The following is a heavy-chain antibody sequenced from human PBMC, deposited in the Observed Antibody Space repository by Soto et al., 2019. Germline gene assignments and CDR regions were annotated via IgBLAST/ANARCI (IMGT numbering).Heavy chain of an antibody. CDR3: ARAEDFIVVVPAAMRPYYYYYYGMDV. CDR2: IIPIFGTA. J-gene: IGHJ6*02. CDR1: GGTFSSYA. V-gene: IGHV1-69*01. Sequence: QVQLVQSGAEVQKPGSSVKVSCKASGGTFSSYAISWVRQAPGQGLEWMGGIIPIFGTANYAQKFQGRVTITADESTSTAYMELSSLRSEDTAVYYCARAEDFIVVVPAAMRPYYYYYYGMDVWGQGTTVTVSS. D-gene: IGHD2-2*01.